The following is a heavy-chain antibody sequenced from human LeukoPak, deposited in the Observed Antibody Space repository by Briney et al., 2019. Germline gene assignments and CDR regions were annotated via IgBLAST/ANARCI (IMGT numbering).Heavy chain of an antibody. Sequence: GGSLRLSCAASGFTFSNYYFNWVRQAPGKGLEWVSTISASGGSTYYSDSVKGRFTISRDNSKNTLYLQMNSLRADDTAVYYCANLRNAYWGQGTLVTVSS. V-gene: IGHV3-23*01. CDR1: GFTFSNYY. J-gene: IGHJ4*02. CDR3: ANLRNAY. CDR2: ISASGGST.